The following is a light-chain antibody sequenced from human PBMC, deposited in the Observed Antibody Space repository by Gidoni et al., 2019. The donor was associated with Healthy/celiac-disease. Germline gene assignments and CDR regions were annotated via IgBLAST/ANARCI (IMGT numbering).Light chain of an antibody. CDR3: QQYYSTPPWT. CDR2: WAS. V-gene: IGKV4-1*01. Sequence: DTVMTHSPDSRAVSLGERATINCKSSQSVLYSSNNKNYLAWYQQKPGQPPKLLIYWASTRESGVPDRFSGSGSGTDFTLTISSLQAEDVAVYYCQQYYSTPPWTFGQGTKVEIK. J-gene: IGKJ1*01. CDR1: QSVLYSSNNKNY.